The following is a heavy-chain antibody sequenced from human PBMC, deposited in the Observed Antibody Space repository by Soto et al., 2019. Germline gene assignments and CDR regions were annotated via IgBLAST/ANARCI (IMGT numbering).Heavy chain of an antibody. D-gene: IGHD4-17*01. Sequence: QLQLVQSGPEAKKPGASVKVSCKASGYTFATSTIIWLRQAPGQGPAWMGWIKAYSGNTNYAQKLQGRLTMTTDTSTSTAYMELRSLTTDDTAIYYCAIADYGDDDEWGQGTLVTVSS. CDR1: GYTFATST. V-gene: IGHV1-18*01. J-gene: IGHJ4*02. CDR3: AIADYGDDDE. CDR2: IKAYSGNT.